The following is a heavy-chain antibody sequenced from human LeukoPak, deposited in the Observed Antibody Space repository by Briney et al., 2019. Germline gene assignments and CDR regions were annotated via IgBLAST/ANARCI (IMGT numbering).Heavy chain of an antibody. CDR1: GGSISSSSYY. CDR2: IYYSGST. J-gene: IGHJ4*02. D-gene: IGHD3-3*01. V-gene: IGHV4-39*01. Sequence: SETLSLTCTVSGGSISSSSYYWGWIRQPPGKGLEWIGSIYYSGSTYYNPSLKSRVTISVDTSKNQFSPKLSSVTAADTAVYYCARHSTAYDFWSGYSTFDYWGQGTLVTVSS. CDR3: ARHSTAYDFWSGYSTFDY.